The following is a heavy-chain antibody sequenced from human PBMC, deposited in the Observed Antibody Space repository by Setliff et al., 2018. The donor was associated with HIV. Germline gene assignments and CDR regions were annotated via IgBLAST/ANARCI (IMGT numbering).Heavy chain of an antibody. V-gene: IGHV3-15*01. CDR1: GFTFSSSW. D-gene: IGHD2-15*01. CDR3: TTEFAVVAAPDAFDI. Sequence: GGSLRLSCAASGFTFSSSWMTWVRQAPGKGLEWVGRIKSKTKGGTTDYAAPVKGRFTISRDDSKNTLYLQMNSLKTEDTAVYYCTTEFAVVAAPDAFDIWGQGTMVTVSS. J-gene: IGHJ3*02. CDR2: IKSKTKGGTT.